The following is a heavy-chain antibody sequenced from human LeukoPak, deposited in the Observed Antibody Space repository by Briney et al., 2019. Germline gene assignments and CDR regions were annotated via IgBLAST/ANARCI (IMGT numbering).Heavy chain of an antibody. CDR1: GFTFSSYA. CDR2: ISYDGSNK. D-gene: IGHD3-22*01. Sequence: KAGGSLRLSCAASGFTFSSYAMHWVRQAPGKGLEWVAVISYDGSNKYYADSVKGRFTISRDNSKNTLYLQMNSLRAEDTAVYYCVRRGPKPYYYDSSGYYRGAFDIWGQGTMVTVSS. V-gene: IGHV3-30-3*01. CDR3: VRRGPKPYYYDSSGYYRGAFDI. J-gene: IGHJ3*02.